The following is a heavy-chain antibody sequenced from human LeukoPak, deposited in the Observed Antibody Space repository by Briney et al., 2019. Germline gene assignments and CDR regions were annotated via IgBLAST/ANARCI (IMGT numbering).Heavy chain of an antibody. Sequence: ASVKVSCKVSGYTLTELSMHLVRQAPGKGLEWMGGFDPEDGETIYAQKFQGRVTMTEDTSTDTAYMELSSLRSEDTAVYYCATERSGSYYNGDAAFDIWGQGTMVTVSS. J-gene: IGHJ3*02. D-gene: IGHD3-10*01. CDR1: GYTLTELS. CDR3: ATERSGSYYNGDAAFDI. CDR2: FDPEDGET. V-gene: IGHV1-24*01.